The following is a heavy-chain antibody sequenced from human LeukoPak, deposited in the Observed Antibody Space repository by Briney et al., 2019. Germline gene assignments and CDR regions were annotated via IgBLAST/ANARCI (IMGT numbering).Heavy chain of an antibody. Sequence: KSSETLSLTCAVYGGSFSGYYWSWIRQPPGKGLEWIGEINHSGSTNYNPSLKSRVTISVDTSKNQFSLKLSSVTAADTAVYYCARGKSAVAGKAVWFDPWGQETLVTVSS. CDR3: ARGKSAVAGKAVWFDP. V-gene: IGHV4-34*01. CDR2: INHSGST. J-gene: IGHJ5*02. D-gene: IGHD6-19*01. CDR1: GGSFSGYY.